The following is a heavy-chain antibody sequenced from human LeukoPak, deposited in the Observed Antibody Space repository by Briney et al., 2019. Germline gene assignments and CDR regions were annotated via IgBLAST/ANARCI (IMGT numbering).Heavy chain of an antibody. V-gene: IGHV3-23*01. D-gene: IGHD2-15*01. J-gene: IGHJ4*02. CDR1: GFSFTSYA. CDR2: ISGSGGST. Sequence: GGSLRLSCAASGFSFTSYAMSWVRQTPGKGLEWVSAISGSGGSTYYADSVKGRFTISRDNSKNTLYLQMNSLRAEDTAVYYCAKRYCSGGSCYPLDYWGQGTLVTVSS. CDR3: AKRYCSGGSCYPLDY.